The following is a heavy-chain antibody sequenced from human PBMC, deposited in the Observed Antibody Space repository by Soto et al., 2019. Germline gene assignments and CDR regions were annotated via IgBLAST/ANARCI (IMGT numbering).Heavy chain of an antibody. J-gene: IGHJ4*02. Sequence: QLQLQESGPGLVQPSETLSLTCTVSDGSTSSGNYYWGWIRQPPGKGLEWIATFSYPGTTYYNPSLKSRVTISADTSKNQFSLKVTSVTAADTAVYYCASHSGNYYGHFDYWGQGTLVTVSS. D-gene: IGHD1-26*01. CDR1: DGSTSSGNYY. CDR2: FSYPGTT. CDR3: ASHSGNYYGHFDY. V-gene: IGHV4-39*01.